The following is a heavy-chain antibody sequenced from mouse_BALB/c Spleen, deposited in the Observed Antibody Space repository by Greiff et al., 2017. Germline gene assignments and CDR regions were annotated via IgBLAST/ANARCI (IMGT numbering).Heavy chain of an antibody. CDR2: ISSGGSYT. Sequence: EVKLMESGGGLVKPGGSLKLSCAASGFTFSSYAMSWVRQSPEKRLEWVAEISSGGSYTYYPDTVTGRFTISRDNAKNTLYLEMSSLRSEDTAMYYCARDQGYGKDYAMDYWGQGTSVTVSS. CDR1: GFTFSSYA. D-gene: IGHD2-10*02. CDR3: ARDQGYGKDYAMDY. V-gene: IGHV5-9-4*01. J-gene: IGHJ4*01.